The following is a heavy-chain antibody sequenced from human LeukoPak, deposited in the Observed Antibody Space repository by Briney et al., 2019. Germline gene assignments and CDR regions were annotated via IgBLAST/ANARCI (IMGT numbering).Heavy chain of an antibody. V-gene: IGHV3-64D*06. Sequence: GGSLRLSCSASGFTFSSYAMHWVRQAPEKGLEDVSAISTNGGSTYYAGSVKGRFTISRDNSKNTLYLQMSSLRAEDTAVYYCVSDGSGSYSGGLYYYYYGMDVWGKGTTVTVSS. CDR2: ISTNGGST. J-gene: IGHJ6*04. D-gene: IGHD3-10*01. CDR3: VSDGSGSYSGGLYYYYYGMDV. CDR1: GFTFSSYA.